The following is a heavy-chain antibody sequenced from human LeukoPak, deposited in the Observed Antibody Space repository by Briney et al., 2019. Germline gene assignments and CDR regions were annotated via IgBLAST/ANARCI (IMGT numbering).Heavy chain of an antibody. CDR3: ARDLELVTNWFDP. CDR1: GGSFSGCY. Sequence: SETLSLTCGVSGGSFSGCYWSWIRQPPGKGLEWIGEIIHDGSSNYTPSLKSRVTISIDTSKNQFSLTLSSVTAADTAVYYCARDLELVTNWFDPWGQGTLVTVSS. CDR2: IIHDGSS. D-gene: IGHD6-13*01. J-gene: IGHJ5*02. V-gene: IGHV4-34*12.